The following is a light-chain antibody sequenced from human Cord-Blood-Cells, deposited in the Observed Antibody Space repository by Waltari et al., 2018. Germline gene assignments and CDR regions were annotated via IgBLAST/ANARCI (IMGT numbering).Light chain of an antibody. CDR1: SSDGGGYNY. Sequence: QSALTQPASVSGSPGQPITICCTGTSSDGGGYNYVSWYQQHPGKAPKLMIYELSNRPSGGSIRFSGSKSANPASLTISGLQAEVEADYYCSSYTSSSTLFRGGTKLTVL. J-gene: IGLJ2*01. V-gene: IGLV2-14*01. CDR2: ELS. CDR3: SSYTSSSTL.